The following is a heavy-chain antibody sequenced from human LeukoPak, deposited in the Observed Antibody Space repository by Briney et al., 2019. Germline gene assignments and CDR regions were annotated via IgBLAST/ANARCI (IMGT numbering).Heavy chain of an antibody. CDR1: GFTFTTYS. Sequence: GGSLRLSCEASGFTFTTYSMTWVRQAPGKGLEWVSSISSRSTYIYYTDSVKGRFTISRDNAENSLSLQMNSLRAEDTAVYYCARGGENSGYDYWGQGTLVTVSS. CDR3: ARGGENSGYDY. V-gene: IGHV3-21*01. J-gene: IGHJ4*02. CDR2: ISSRSTYI. D-gene: IGHD3-22*01.